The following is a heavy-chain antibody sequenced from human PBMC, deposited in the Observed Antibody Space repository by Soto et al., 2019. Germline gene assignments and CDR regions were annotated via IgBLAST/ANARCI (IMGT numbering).Heavy chain of an antibody. V-gene: IGHV3-74*01. Sequence: GGSLRLSCAASGFTFTGHLMHWVRQVPGKGLVWVARINTEGDSTNYADSVKGRFTISRDSATNTVYLQMNGLGVDDTSVYFCAREAGYCSTTSCYRRAFDTWGQGTMVTVSS. J-gene: IGHJ3*02. D-gene: IGHD2-2*01. CDR2: INTEGDST. CDR1: GFTFTGHL. CDR3: AREAGYCSTTSCYRRAFDT.